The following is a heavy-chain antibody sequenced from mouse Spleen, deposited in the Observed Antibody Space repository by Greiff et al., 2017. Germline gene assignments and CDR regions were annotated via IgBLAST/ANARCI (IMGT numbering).Heavy chain of an antibody. CDR3: ARYPGKLYAMDY. D-gene: IGHD2-1*01. J-gene: IGHJ4*01. Sequence: QVQLRQPGAELVMPGASVKLSCKASGYTFTSYWMHWVKQRPGQGLEWIGEIDPSDSYTNYNQKFKGKATLTVDKSSSTAYMQLSSLTSEDSAVYYCARYPGKLYAMDYWGQGTSVTVSS. CDR2: IDPSDSYT. CDR1: GYTFTSYW. V-gene: IGHV1-69*01.